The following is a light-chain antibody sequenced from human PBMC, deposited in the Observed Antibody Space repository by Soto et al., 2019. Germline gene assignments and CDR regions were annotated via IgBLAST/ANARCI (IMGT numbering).Light chain of an antibody. Sequence: ISMTQSPPTLSVSPGGRVTLSCEASETISADLAWYHHRPGQAPRLLIYAASTRAPGVPARFSGSGSGTDFTLAIVNLQPEDFGLYYFQQYHNFPRTFGQGTKVEIK. CDR3: QQYHNFPRT. CDR1: ETISAD. V-gene: IGKV3-15*01. J-gene: IGKJ1*01. CDR2: AAS.